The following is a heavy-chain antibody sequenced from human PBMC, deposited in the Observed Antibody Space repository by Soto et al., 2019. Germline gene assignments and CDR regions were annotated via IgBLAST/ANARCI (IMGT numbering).Heavy chain of an antibody. V-gene: IGHV1-69*10. CDR2: TIPALGKT. D-gene: IGHD3-10*01. CDR1: GDNFKKNF. Sequence: SVKVSCKSSGDNFKKNFFTWVRQAPGQGLEWMGGTIPALGKTHYIEKFQGRVTITVDDATRTVYMEVRDLTSEDTAIYYCARGPFRPSAMDVWGQGTTVTVSS. J-gene: IGHJ6*02. CDR3: ARGPFRPSAMDV.